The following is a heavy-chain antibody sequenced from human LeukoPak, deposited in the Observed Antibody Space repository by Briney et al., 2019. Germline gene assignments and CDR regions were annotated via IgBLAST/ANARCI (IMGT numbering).Heavy chain of an antibody. D-gene: IGHD6-13*01. Sequence: PGGSLRLSCAASGFTFSSYDMHWVRQATGKGLEWVSAIGPAGDPYYPGSVKGRFTISRENAKNSLCLQMNSLRAGDTAVYYCARRGAAGTLDYWGQGTLVTVSS. J-gene: IGHJ4*02. CDR2: IGPAGDP. CDR3: ARRGAAGTLDY. V-gene: IGHV3-13*05. CDR1: GFTFSSYD.